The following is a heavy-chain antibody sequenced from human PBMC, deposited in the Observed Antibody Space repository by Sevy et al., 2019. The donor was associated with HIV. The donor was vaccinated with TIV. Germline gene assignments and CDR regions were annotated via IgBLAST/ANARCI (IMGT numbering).Heavy chain of an antibody. CDR1: GDSISGYY. D-gene: IGHD3-3*02. J-gene: IGHJ6*02. CDR3: ARPYSNFYYAMDV. Sequence: SETLSLTCSVSGDSISGYYWSWIRQPPGKGLEWIGYIYYSGRTDYNPSLKSRVTISADTSKNQFSLKLNSVAAADTAVYYCARPYSNFYYAMDVWGQGTTVTVSS. V-gene: IGHV4-59*01. CDR2: IYYSGRT.